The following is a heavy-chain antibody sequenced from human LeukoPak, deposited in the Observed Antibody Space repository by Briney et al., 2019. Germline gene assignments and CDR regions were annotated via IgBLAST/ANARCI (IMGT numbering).Heavy chain of an antibody. D-gene: IGHD4/OR15-4a*01. J-gene: IGHJ3*02. V-gene: IGHV4-39*02. CDR2: VYTSGST. CDR1: GSSISSSSYY. CDR3: ATTMVHDPFDI. Sequence: KPSETLSLTCTVSGSSISSSSYYWGWIRQPPGMGLEWIGSVYTSGSTYYSPSLECRVTISKDTSKNHFSLNLSSVTAADTAVYYCATTMVHDPFDIWGQGTMVTVSS.